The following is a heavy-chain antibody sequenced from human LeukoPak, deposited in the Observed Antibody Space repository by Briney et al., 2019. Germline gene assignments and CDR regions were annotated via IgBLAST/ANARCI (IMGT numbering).Heavy chain of an antibody. CDR1: GGSFSGYY. J-gene: IGHJ4*02. CDR2: INHSGST. CDR3: ARGDEQGYCSGGSCFPFDY. Sequence: SETLSLTCAVCGGSFSGYYWSWIRQPPGKGLEWIGEINHSGSTNYNPSLKSRVTISVDTSKNQFSLKLSSVTAADTAVYYCARGDEQGYCSGGSCFPFDYWGQGTLVTVSS. D-gene: IGHD2-15*01. V-gene: IGHV4-34*01.